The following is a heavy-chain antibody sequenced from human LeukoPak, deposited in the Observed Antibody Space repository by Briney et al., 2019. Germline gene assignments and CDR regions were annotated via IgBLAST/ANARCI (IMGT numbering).Heavy chain of an antibody. Sequence: PSETLSLTCTVSGGSISSSSYYWGWIRQPPGKGLEWIGSIYCSGSTYYNPSLKSRVTISVDTSKNQFSLKLSSVTAADTAVYYCASMATTGWGQGTLVTVSS. V-gene: IGHV4-39*07. CDR2: IYCSGST. D-gene: IGHD5-24*01. J-gene: IGHJ4*02. CDR3: ASMATTG. CDR1: GGSISSSSYY.